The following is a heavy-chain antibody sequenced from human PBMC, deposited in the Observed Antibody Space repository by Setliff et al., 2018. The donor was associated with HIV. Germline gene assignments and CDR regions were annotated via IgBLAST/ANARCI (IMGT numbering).Heavy chain of an antibody. Sequence: SETLSLTCTVSGGSISTSYWNWIRPPPGKGLEWIAYIYISGTTNYNPSLKSRVTISLDTSRNQFSLKLGSVTAADTAMYYCAREHCSGGSCNGFDTWGQGTMVTVSS. CDR1: GGSISTSY. CDR3: AREHCSGGSCNGFDT. CDR2: IYISGTT. J-gene: IGHJ3*02. V-gene: IGHV4-4*09. D-gene: IGHD2-15*01.